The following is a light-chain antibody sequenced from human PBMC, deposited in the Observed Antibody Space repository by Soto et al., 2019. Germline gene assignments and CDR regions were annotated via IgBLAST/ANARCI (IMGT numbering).Light chain of an antibody. CDR1: ENVRTK. Sequence: EIVMTQAPAILSVSPGEAATLSCRASENVRTKVGWYQQKAGQAPRLLIYGASTRATGIPDRFSGSGSGTEFTLTISSLQSEDFAVYYCQQYNNWSITFGQGTRLEIK. CDR3: QQYNNWSIT. CDR2: GAS. J-gene: IGKJ5*01. V-gene: IGKV3-15*01.